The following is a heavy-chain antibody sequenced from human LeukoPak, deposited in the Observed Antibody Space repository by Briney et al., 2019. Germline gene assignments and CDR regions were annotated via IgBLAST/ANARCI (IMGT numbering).Heavy chain of an antibody. J-gene: IGHJ6*02. D-gene: IGHD1-14*01. CDR3: ARGGRKGPGGMDV. Sequence: ASVKVSCKASGHTLTSDDINWVRQATGQGLEWMGWMNPNGGNTGYAQKFQGRVTMTRNTSINTAYMELSSLRSEDTAVYYRARGGRKGPGGMDVWGQGTTVTVSS. CDR2: MNPNGGNT. CDR1: GHTLTSDD. V-gene: IGHV1-8*01.